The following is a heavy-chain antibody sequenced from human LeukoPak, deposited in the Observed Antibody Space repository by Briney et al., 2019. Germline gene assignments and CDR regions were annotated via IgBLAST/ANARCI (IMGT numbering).Heavy chain of an antibody. CDR3: AKGGGPITIFGVVIYTNYYYGMDV. D-gene: IGHD3-3*01. CDR2: ISGSGGST. CDR1: GFTFSSCA. Sequence: GGSLRLSCAASGFTFSSCAMSWVRQAPGKGLEWVSAISGSGGSTYYADSVKGRFTISRDNSKNTLYLQMNSLRAEDTAVYYCAKGGGPITIFGVVIYTNYYYGMDVWGQGTTVTVSS. J-gene: IGHJ6*02. V-gene: IGHV3-23*01.